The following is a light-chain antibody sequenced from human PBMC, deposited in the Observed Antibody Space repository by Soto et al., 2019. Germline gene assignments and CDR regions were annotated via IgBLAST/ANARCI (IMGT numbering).Light chain of an antibody. V-gene: IGKV1-27*01. CDR3: QKYNSAPST. CDR1: QGISSF. CDR2: SAS. J-gene: IGKJ4*01. Sequence: DIPMTQSPSSLSASVGDRATITCRASQGISSFLAWYQQKPGNVPKLLIYSASTLQSGVPSRFSGSGSGTDFTLTISNLQPEDVATYYCQKYNSAPSTFGGGTKVEIK.